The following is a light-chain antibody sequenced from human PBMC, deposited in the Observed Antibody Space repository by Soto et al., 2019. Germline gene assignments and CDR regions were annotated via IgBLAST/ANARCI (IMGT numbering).Light chain of an antibody. CDR3: QQSYSISWT. CDR2: VAS. J-gene: IGKJ1*01. CDR1: QSISNY. V-gene: IGKV1-39*01. Sequence: DNQMTQSPSSLSASVGDRFTITCRASQSISNYLNWYQQKTGKPPKLLIYVASSLQSGVPSRFSGSGSGRDFTLTISSLQPEDFATYYCQQSYSISWTFGQGTKV.